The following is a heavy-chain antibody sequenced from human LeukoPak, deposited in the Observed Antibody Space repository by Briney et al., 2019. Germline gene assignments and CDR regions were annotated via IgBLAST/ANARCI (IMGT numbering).Heavy chain of an antibody. CDR2: ISRSGDYI. J-gene: IGHJ3*02. V-gene: IGHV3-21*05. CDR1: GFTFINYD. D-gene: IGHD3-22*01. CDR3: VTVMISGYHYWDAFDI. Sequence: KAGGSLRLSCSASGFTFINYDMNWVRQAPGKGLEWVSYISRSGDYIYYADSVKGRITISRDNAKDTVYLQMNSLRAEDTAVYYCVTVMISGYHYWDAFDIWGQGTTVTVSS.